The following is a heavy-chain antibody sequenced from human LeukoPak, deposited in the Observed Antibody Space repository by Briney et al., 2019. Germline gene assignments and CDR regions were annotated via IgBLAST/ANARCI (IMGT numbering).Heavy chain of an antibody. CDR2: ISGSGGST. CDR3: AKCPAVLLWFGESRGYMDV. J-gene: IGHJ6*03. D-gene: IGHD3-10*01. CDR1: GFTFSTYA. V-gene: IGHV3-23*01. Sequence: GGSLRLSCAASGFTFSTYAMTWVRQAPGKGLEWVSAISGSGGSTYYADSVKGRFTISRDNSKNTLYLQMNSLRAEDTAVYYCAKCPAVLLWFGESRGYMDVWGKGTTVTVSS.